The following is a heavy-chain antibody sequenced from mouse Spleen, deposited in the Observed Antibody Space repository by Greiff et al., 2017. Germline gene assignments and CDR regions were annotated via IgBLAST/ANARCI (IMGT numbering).Heavy chain of an antibody. CDR3: ARRLKSFYAMDY. CDR2: ISSGGSYT. D-gene: IGHD1-3*01. V-gene: IGHV5-9-3*01. Sequence: VQLVESGGGLVKPGGSLKLSCAASGFTFSSYAMSWVRQTPEKRLEWVATISSGGSYTYYPDSVKGRFTISRDNAKNTLYLQMSSLRSEDTAMYYCARRLKSFYAMDYWGQGTSVTVSS. CDR1: GFTFSSYA. J-gene: IGHJ4*01.